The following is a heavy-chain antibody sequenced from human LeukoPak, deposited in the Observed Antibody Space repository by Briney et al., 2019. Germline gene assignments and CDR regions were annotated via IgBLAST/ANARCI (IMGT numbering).Heavy chain of an antibody. CDR2: ISGSGGST. D-gene: IGHD3-16*01. V-gene: IGHV3-23*01. Sequence: PGGSLRLSCAASGFTFSSYAMGWVRQAPGKGLEWVSAISGSGGSTYYADSVKGRFTISRDNSKNTLYLQMNSLRAEDTAVYYCASRKGKGLGAFDIWGQGTMVTVSS. J-gene: IGHJ3*02. CDR1: GFTFSSYA. CDR3: ASRKGKGLGAFDI.